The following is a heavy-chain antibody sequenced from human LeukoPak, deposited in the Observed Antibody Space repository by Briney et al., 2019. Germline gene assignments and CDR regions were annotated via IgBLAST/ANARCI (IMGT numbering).Heavy chain of an antibody. J-gene: IGHJ4*02. Sequence: GGSLRLSCAASGFTFSSYAMHWVRQAPGKGLEYVSAISSNGGSTYYADSVKGRFTMSRDNSKNTLYLQMGSLRAEDLAVYYCAREDCSGGSCYLFDWGQGTLVTVSS. CDR2: ISSNGGST. D-gene: IGHD2-15*01. V-gene: IGHV3-64*02. CDR3: AREDCSGGSCYLFD. CDR1: GFTFSSYA.